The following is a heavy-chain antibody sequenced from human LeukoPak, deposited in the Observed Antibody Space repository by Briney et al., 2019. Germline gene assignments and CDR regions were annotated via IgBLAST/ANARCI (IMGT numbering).Heavy chain of an antibody. J-gene: IGHJ4*02. D-gene: IGHD3-22*01. CDR3: ARGLDDSSGYYADY. CDR2: IIPIFGTA. V-gene: IGHV1-69*05. CDR1: GGTFSSYA. Sequence: GASVKVSCKASGGTFSSYAISWVRQAPGQGLEWMGGIIPIFGTANYAQKFQGRVTITRNTSISTAYMELSSLRSEDTAVYYCARGLDDSSGYYADYWGQGTLVTVSS.